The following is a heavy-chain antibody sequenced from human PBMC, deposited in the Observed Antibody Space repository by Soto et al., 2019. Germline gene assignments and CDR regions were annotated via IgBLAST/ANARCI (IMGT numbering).Heavy chain of an antibody. D-gene: IGHD2-2*01. CDR1: GFSPKNYA. CDR2: ITGSGDET. Sequence: GGSLRLSCAASGFSPKNYAMTWVRQAPGKGLEWVSGITGSGDETYYADSVKGRFIISRDNSENTLYLQMNSLRAEDTALYYCARDCSSSSCSVWRYWGQGTQVTVSS. J-gene: IGHJ4*02. V-gene: IGHV3-23*01. CDR3: ARDCSSSSCSVWRY.